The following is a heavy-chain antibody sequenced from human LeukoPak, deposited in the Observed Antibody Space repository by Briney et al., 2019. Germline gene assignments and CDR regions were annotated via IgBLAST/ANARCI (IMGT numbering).Heavy chain of an antibody. CDR3: TTGYASNWYV. Sequence: GGSLRLSCAASGFTFSSYGIHWVRQAPGKGLEWVGHIKNKRDGGTPDYAAPVKGRFTISRDDSKTTVYLQMNSLKTEDTAVYYCTTGYASNWYVWGQGTLVTVSS. CDR1: GFTFSSYG. V-gene: IGHV3-15*01. J-gene: IGHJ4*02. CDR2: IKNKRDGGTP. D-gene: IGHD6-13*01.